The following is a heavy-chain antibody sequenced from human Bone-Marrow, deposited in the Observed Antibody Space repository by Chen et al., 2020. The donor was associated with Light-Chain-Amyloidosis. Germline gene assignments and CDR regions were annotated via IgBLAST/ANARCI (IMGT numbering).Heavy chain of an antibody. CDR2: IDPDDSDA. J-gene: IGHJ4*02. V-gene: IGHV5-51*01. D-gene: IGHD5-12*01. CDR1: GYTFTNSC. Sequence: EVQLEQSGPEVKKPGESLKISCKGSGYTFTNSCIGWVRQMPGKGLEWMGAIDPDDSDARYSPSFGGQVTISADKAITTAYLQWRSLKASDTAMYYCARRRDGYNFDYWGQGTLVTVSS. CDR3: ARRRDGYNFDY.